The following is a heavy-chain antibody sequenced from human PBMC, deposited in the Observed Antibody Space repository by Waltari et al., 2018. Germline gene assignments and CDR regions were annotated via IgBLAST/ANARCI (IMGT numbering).Heavy chain of an antibody. D-gene: IGHD3-3*01. V-gene: IGHV3-7*01. J-gene: IGHJ4*02. Sequence: EVQLVESGGGLVQPGGSLRLSCAGYGFTFSGNWMAWVRQAPGKGLEGVANRKENGSKKKYVDSGEGRFTISRYKAKNSLYLQMNSLRSEDTALYYGVRHGFWNFDLWGQGTLVTVSS. CDR1: GFTFSGNW. CDR2: RKENGSKK. CDR3: VRHGFWNFDL.